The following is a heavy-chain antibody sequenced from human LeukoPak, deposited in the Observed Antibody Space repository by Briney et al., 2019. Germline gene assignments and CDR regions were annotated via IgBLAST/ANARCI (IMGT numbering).Heavy chain of an antibody. V-gene: IGHV4-34*01. J-gene: IGHJ4*02. Sequence: SETLSLTCAVYGGSFSGYYWSWIRQPPGKGLEWIGSIYYSGSTNYNPSLKSRVTISVDTSKNQFSLKLSSVTAADTAVYYCARRGRYSSGWYYFDYWGQGTLVTVSS. CDR3: ARRGRYSSGWYYFDY. CDR1: GGSFSGYY. CDR2: IYYSGST. D-gene: IGHD6-19*01.